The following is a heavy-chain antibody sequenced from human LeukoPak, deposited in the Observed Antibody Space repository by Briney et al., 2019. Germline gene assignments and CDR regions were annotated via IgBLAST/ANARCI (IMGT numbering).Heavy chain of an antibody. CDR1: GFTFISYE. D-gene: IGHD3-22*01. Sequence: GGSLRLSCAASGFTFISYEMTWFRQPQGKGLEGVSYISSSGSTIYYADSVKGRFTISRDNAKNSLYLQMNSLRAEDTAVYYCARDPYYYDSSGRYWGQGTLVTVSS. J-gene: IGHJ4*02. CDR3: ARDPYYYDSSGRY. V-gene: IGHV3-48*03. CDR2: ISSSGSTI.